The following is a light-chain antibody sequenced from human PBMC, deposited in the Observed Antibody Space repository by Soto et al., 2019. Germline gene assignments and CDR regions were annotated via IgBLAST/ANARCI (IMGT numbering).Light chain of an antibody. CDR2: DVS. J-gene: IGLJ1*01. CDR3: SSYTISSTYV. CDR1: NSDVGGYNY. Sequence: QSVLPRPASVSGSPGQSITISCTGTNSDVGGYNYVSWYQQHPGKAPTLMIYDVSNRPSGVSNRFSGSKSGNTASLTISGLQAEDEADYYCSSYTISSTYVFGTGTKVTVL. V-gene: IGLV2-14*01.